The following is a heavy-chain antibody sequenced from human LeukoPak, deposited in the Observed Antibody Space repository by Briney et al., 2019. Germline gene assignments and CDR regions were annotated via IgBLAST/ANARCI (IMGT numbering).Heavy chain of an antibody. D-gene: IGHD1-26*01. Sequence: PSETLSLTCTVSGGSISSYYWSWIRQPPGKGLEWIGYIYYSGSTNYNPSLKSRVTISVDTSKNQFSLKLSSVTAADTAVYYCASEGELALFDYWGQGTLVTVSS. V-gene: IGHV4-59*01. CDR2: IYYSGST. CDR1: GGSISSYY. J-gene: IGHJ4*02. CDR3: ASEGELALFDY.